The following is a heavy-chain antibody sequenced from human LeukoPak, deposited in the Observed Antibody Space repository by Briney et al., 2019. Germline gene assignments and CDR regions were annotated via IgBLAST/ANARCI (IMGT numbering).Heavy chain of an antibody. CDR3: ASLEGGPSDGR. V-gene: IGHV3-53*01. Sequence: GGSLRLSCEVSGFPVRSRYMTWVRQPPGKGLECVAVIYSGGATYHIDSVKGRFTISRDISKSTMYLEMNNLRVEDTAIYYCASLEGGPSDGRWGQGTLVTVSS. D-gene: IGHD3-3*01. CDR2: IYSGGAT. J-gene: IGHJ4*02. CDR1: GFPVRSRY.